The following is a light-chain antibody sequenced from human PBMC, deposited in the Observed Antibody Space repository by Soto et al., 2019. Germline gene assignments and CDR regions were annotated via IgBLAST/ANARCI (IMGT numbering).Light chain of an antibody. CDR1: QSVDTM. CDR3: HQYDSWT. V-gene: IGKV3-20*01. Sequence: EIVLTQSPASLSLSAGERVTLSCRASQSVDTMVAWYQQQVGRTPRLLIYETSNRATGIPDRFSGSGSGTDFTLTISRLEPEDFAVYYCHQYDSWTFGQGTKVDIK. CDR2: ETS. J-gene: IGKJ1*01.